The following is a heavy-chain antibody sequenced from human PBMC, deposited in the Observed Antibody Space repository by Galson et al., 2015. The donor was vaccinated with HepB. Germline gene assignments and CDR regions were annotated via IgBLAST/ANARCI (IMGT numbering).Heavy chain of an antibody. CDR1: GYTFTGYY. Sequence: SVKVSCKASGYTFTGYYMHWVRQAPGQGLEWMGWINPNSGGTNYAQKFQGWVTMTRDTSISTAYMELSRLRSDDTAVYYCARAGLFVWFGVDWDAFDIWGQGTMVTVSS. D-gene: IGHD3-10*01. CDR2: INPNSGGT. CDR3: ARAGLFVWFGVDWDAFDI. J-gene: IGHJ3*02. V-gene: IGHV1-2*04.